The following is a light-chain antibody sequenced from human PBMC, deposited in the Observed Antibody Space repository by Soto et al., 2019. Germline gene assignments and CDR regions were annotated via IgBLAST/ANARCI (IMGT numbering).Light chain of an antibody. CDR3: QQYDSSPRT. CDR1: QSVLYSSNNKNY. CDR2: AAS. J-gene: IGKJ1*01. Sequence: DLVMTQAPDSLAFALGERATRNCKSSQSVLYSSNNKNYLAWYQQKPGQAPRLLIYAASTRATGIPARFSGSGSGTDFTLTISRLEPEDLAVYYCQQYDSSPRTFGQGTKVDIK. V-gene: IGKV4-1*01.